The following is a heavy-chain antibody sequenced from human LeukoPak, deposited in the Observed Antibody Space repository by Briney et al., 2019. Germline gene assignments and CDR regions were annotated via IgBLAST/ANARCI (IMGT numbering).Heavy chain of an antibody. J-gene: IGHJ4*02. Sequence: GGSLRLSCAASGFTFSSYWMHWVRQAPGEGLVWVSRISSDESRTHYADSVKGRFTISRDNARNTLHLQMNSLRAEDTAVYYCATGVTAAGNGRGLDYWGQGTLVTVSS. CDR1: GFTFSSYW. D-gene: IGHD6-13*01. CDR3: ATGVTAAGNGRGLDY. CDR2: ISSDESRT. V-gene: IGHV3-74*01.